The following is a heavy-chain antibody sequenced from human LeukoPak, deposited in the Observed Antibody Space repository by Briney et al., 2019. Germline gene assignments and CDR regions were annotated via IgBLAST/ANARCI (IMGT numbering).Heavy chain of an antibody. D-gene: IGHD1-26*01. CDR2: INEDGSAT. V-gene: IGHV3-7*04. J-gene: IGHJ3*02. Sequence: GGSLRLSCVASGFTFSRSWMTWVRRASGEGLEWLASINEDGSATNYVGSVKGRFTISRDNAKNSLYLQMNSLRAEDTAVYYCARASGSYYVDAFDIWGQGTMVTVSS. CDR1: GFTFSRSW. CDR3: ARASGSYYVDAFDI.